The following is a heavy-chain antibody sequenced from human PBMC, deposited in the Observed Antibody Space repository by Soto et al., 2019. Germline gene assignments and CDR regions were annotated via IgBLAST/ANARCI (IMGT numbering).Heavy chain of an antibody. CDR2: ISWDGGST. CDR1: GFTFDDYA. Sequence: GGSLRLSCAASGFTFDDYAMHWVRQAPGKGLEWVSLISWDGGSTYYADSVKGRFTISRDNSKNSLYLQMNSLRAEDTALYYCARDGIVVVPAAIKKSPGYYYGMDVWGQGTTVTVSS. J-gene: IGHJ6*02. CDR3: ARDGIVVVPAAIKKSPGYYYGMDV. D-gene: IGHD2-2*02. V-gene: IGHV3-43D*04.